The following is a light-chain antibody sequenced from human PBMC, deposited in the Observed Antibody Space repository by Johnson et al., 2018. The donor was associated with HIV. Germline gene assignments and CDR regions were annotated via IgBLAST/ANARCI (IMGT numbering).Light chain of an antibody. Sequence: QSMLTQPPSVSAAPGQKVTISCSGSSSNIGNNYVSWYQQFPGTAPKLLIYENDKRPSGIPDRFSGSKSGTSAALGITGLQTGDEADYYCGTWDSSLSAYVFGTGTKVTVL. J-gene: IGLJ1*01. CDR1: SSNIGNNY. CDR3: GTWDSSLSAYV. V-gene: IGLV1-51*02. CDR2: END.